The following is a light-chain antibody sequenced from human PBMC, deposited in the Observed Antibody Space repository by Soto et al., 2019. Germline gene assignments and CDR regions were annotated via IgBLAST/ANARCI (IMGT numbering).Light chain of an antibody. V-gene: IGLV2-11*01. Sequence: QSALTQPRSVSGSPGQSVTISCPGTNSDVGGYDYVSWYQQDPGKAPKLMIYDVSKRPSGVPDRFSGSKSGNTASLTISGLQAEDEADYYCCSHAGSYTLVFGGGTKLTVL. CDR2: DVS. CDR3: CSHAGSYTLV. CDR1: NSDVGGYDY. J-gene: IGLJ3*02.